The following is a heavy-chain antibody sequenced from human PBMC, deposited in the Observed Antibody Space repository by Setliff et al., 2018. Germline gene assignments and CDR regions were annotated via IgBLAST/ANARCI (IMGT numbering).Heavy chain of an antibody. CDR2: IHYSGST. CDR1: GGSISSSSYY. Sequence: PSETLSLTCTVSGGSISSSSYYWGWIRQPPGKGLEWIGSIHYSGSTYYNPSLKSRVTIFVDTSKNQFSLKLSSVTAADTAIYYCAKHGEESKVTTYLASWGQGTLVTVSS. V-gene: IGHV4-39*01. CDR3: AKHGEESKVTTYLAS. J-gene: IGHJ5*02. D-gene: IGHD4-17*01.